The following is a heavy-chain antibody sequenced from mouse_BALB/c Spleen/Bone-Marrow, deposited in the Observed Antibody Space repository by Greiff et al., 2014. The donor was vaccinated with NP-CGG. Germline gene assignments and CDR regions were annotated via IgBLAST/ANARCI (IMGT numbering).Heavy chain of an antibody. Sequence: QVQLQQSGAELVRPGVSVKISCKGSGYTFTDYAMHWVKQSHAKSLEWIGAISTYYGDASYNQKFKGKATMTVDKSSSTAYMELARLTSEDSAIYYCAREGGNFPWFAYWGQGTLVTVSA. D-gene: IGHD2-1*01. V-gene: IGHV1S137*01. CDR2: ISTYYGDA. CDR1: GYTFTDYA. CDR3: AREGGNFPWFAY. J-gene: IGHJ3*01.